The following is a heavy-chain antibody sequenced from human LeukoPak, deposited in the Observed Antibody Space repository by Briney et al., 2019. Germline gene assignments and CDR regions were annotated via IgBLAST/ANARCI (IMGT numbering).Heavy chain of an antibody. V-gene: IGHV1-69*05. CDR3: AREGGIAAAVDY. D-gene: IGHD6-13*01. CDR2: IIPIFGTA. J-gene: IGHJ4*02. Sequence: SVKVSCKASGGTFSGYAISWVRQAPGQGLEWMGRIIPIFGTANYAQKFQGRVTITTDESTSTAYMELSSLRSEDTAVYYCAREGGIAAAVDYWGQGTLVTVSS. CDR1: GGTFSGYA.